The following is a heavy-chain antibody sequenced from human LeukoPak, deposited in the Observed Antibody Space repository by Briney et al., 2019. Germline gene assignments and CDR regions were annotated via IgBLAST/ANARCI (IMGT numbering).Heavy chain of an antibody. CDR1: GYTFTGYY. V-gene: IGHV1-2*02. CDR2: INPNSGGS. CDR3: ARSRSRDCSSTSCYSYGLDY. J-gene: IGHJ4*02. D-gene: IGHD2-2*01. Sequence: ASVKVSCKASGYTFTGYYMHWVRQAPGQAFEWMGWINPNSGGSNYAQKFQGRVTLNRDTSISTAYMEPRRLRSADTAVYYCARSRSRDCSSTSCYSYGLDYWGQGPLVTVSS.